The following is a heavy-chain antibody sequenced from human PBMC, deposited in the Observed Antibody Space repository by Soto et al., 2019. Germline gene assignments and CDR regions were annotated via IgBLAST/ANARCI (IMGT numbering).Heavy chain of an antibody. J-gene: IGHJ4*02. V-gene: IGHV4-4*07. CDR2: IYTSGST. CDR3: ARVGYYGSGSYYNVD. D-gene: IGHD3-10*01. Sequence: QVQLQESGPGLVKPSETLSLTCTVSGGSISSYYWSWIRQPAGKGLEWIGRIYTSGSTNYNPSLMSRVTMSVDTSKNQFSLKLSSVTAADTAVYYCARVGYYGSGSYYNVDWGQGTLVTVSS. CDR1: GGSISSYY.